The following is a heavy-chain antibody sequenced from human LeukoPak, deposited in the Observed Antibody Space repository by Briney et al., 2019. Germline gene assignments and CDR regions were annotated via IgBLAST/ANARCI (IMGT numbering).Heavy chain of an antibody. Sequence: SETLSLTCTVSGGSITSYYWSWIQQPPGRGLEWIGYISDDGSTNYNPSLKSRVSLSVDTSKNQFSLNLTSVTAADTAVYFCARASTTFDDWGQGTLVTVSS. CDR3: ARASTTFDD. CDR2: ISDDGST. J-gene: IGHJ4*02. CDR1: GGSITSYY. D-gene: IGHD1-14*01. V-gene: IGHV4-59*01.